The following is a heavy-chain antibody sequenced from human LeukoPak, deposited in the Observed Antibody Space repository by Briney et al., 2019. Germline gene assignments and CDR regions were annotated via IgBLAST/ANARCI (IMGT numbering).Heavy chain of an antibody. D-gene: IGHD1-26*01. J-gene: IGHJ4*02. CDR1: GFTVSSNY. Sequence: QPGGSLRLSCAASGFTVSSNYMSWVRQAPGKGLEWVSVIYSGGSTLYADSVKGRFTISRDDSKNTLYLQMNSLRAEDTAIYYCAKAGSIKFDYWGQGTLVTVSS. CDR3: AKAGSIKFDY. CDR2: IYSGGST. V-gene: IGHV3-66*01.